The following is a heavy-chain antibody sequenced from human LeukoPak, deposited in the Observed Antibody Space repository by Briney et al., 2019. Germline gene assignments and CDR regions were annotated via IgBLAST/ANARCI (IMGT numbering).Heavy chain of an antibody. D-gene: IGHD6-19*01. CDR3: ARDKSGWARDY. Sequence: GGSLRPSCVVSGFTLSNSSMSWVRQPPGKGLGWVSSISSHRSIYAESVRGGFTISRDTAKNSLYLQMNSRRARDSALYYCARDKSGWARDYWGQGTLVTVSA. CDR2: ISSHRSI. CDR1: GFTLSNSS. V-gene: IGHV3-69-1*01. J-gene: IGHJ4*02.